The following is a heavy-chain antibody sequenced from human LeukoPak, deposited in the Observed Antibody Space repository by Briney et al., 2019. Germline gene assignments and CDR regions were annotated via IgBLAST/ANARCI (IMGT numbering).Heavy chain of an antibody. CDR1: GYTFTGYY. J-gene: IGHJ3*02. CDR3: ARAPEATTGTTEAFDI. Sequence: ASVKVSCKASGYTFTGYYMHWVRQAPGQGLEWMGWINPNSGGTNYAQKFQGWVTMTRDTSISTAYMELSRLRSDDTAVYYCARAPEATTGTTEAFDIWGQGTMVTVSS. V-gene: IGHV1-2*04. D-gene: IGHD1-1*01. CDR2: INPNSGGT.